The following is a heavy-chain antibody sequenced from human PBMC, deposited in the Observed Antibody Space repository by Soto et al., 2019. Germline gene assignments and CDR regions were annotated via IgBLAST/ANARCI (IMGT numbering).Heavy chain of an antibody. D-gene: IGHD1-26*01. CDR3: AKDRNSGSYLGENWFDP. V-gene: IGHV3-30*18. Sequence: GGSLRLSCAASGFTFSSYGMHWVRQAPGKGLEWVAVISYDGSNKYYADSVKGRFTISRDNSKNTLYLQMNSLRAEDTAVYYCAKDRNSGSYLGENWFDPWGQGTLVTVSS. CDR1: GFTFSSYG. CDR2: ISYDGSNK. J-gene: IGHJ5*02.